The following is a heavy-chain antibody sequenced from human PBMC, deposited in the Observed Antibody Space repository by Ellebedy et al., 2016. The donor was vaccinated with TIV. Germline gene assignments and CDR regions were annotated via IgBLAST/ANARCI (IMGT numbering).Heavy chain of an antibody. V-gene: IGHV1-69*10. CDR1: GYTFTSYG. D-gene: IGHD4-23*01. Sequence: AASVKVSCKASGYTFTSYGISWVRQAPGQGLEWMGGIIPILGKANYAQKFQGRVTITADESTYTAYMELSSLRSEDTAVYYCARVGNYYGGNPSYYFDYWGQGTLVTVSS. CDR3: ARVGNYYGGNPSYYFDY. J-gene: IGHJ4*02. CDR2: IIPILGKA.